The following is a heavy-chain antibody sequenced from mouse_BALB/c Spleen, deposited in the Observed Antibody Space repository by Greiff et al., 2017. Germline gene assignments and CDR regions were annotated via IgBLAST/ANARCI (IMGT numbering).Heavy chain of an antibody. CDR2: ISYSGST. CDR1: GDSITSGY. J-gene: IGHJ3*01. CDR3: ARSDYGPAWFAY. D-gene: IGHD1-1*02. Sequence: EVQVVESGPSLVKPSQTLSLTCSVTGDSITSGYWNWIRKFPGNKLEYMGYISYSGSTYYNPSLKSRISITRDTSKNQYYLQLNSVTTEDTATYYCARSDYGPAWFAYWGQGTLVTVSA. V-gene: IGHV3-8*02.